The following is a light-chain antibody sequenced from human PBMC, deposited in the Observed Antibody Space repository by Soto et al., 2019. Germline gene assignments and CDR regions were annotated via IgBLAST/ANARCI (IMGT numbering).Light chain of an antibody. V-gene: IGKV3-20*01. CDR1: QTVRTN. Sequence: EIEMTQSPATLYVSPGERVALSCRASQTVRTNLAWYQQKPGQAPRLLIYGASSRATGIPDRFSGSGSGTDFTLTISRLEPEDVAVYYCQQFGRLPWTFGQGAKVDIK. CDR3: QQFGRLPWT. CDR2: GAS. J-gene: IGKJ1*01.